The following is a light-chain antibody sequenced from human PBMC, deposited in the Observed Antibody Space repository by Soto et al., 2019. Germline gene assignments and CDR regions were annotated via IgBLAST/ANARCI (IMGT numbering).Light chain of an antibody. CDR3: QQYGSSPWT. CDR2: GAS. V-gene: IGKV3-20*01. J-gene: IGKJ1*01. Sequence: EIVMTQSPATLSVSPGGRATLSCMASQSVSSSYLAWYQQKPGQAPRLLIYGASSRATGIPDRFSGSGSGTDFTLTISRLEPEDFAVYYCQQYGSSPWTFGQGTKVDI. CDR1: QSVSSSY.